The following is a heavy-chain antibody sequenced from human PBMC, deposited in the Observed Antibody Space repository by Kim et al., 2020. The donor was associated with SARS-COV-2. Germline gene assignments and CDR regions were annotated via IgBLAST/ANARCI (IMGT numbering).Heavy chain of an antibody. Sequence: KGRFPISRDHSKNTLYLQMNSLRAEDTAVYYCAKDRGWFGESSPHYGMDVWGQGTTVTVSS. D-gene: IGHD3-10*01. J-gene: IGHJ6*02. V-gene: IGHV3-30*02. CDR3: AKDRGWFGESSPHYGMDV.